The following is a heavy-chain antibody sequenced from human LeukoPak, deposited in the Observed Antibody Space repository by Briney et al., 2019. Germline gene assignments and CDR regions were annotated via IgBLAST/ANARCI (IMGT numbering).Heavy chain of an antibody. CDR2: IYYSGST. J-gene: IGHJ5*02. Sequence: SETLSLTCTVSGGSISSGDYYWSWIRQPPGKGLERIGYIYYSGSTYYNPSLKSRVTISVDTSKNQFSLKLSSVTAADTAVYYCAREAVPAAIQGWFDPWGQGTLVTVSS. V-gene: IGHV4-30-4*01. D-gene: IGHD2-2*02. CDR1: GGSISSGDYY. CDR3: AREAVPAAIQGWFDP.